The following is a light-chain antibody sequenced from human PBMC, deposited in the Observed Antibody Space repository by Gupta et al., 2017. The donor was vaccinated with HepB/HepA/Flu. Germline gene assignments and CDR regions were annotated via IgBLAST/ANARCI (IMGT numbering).Light chain of an antibody. CDR1: QGIGSD. V-gene: IGKV1-17*01. CDR3: LQDNSYPRT. CDR2: RAS. J-gene: IGKJ1*01. Sequence: DIQLAQSPSSLSASVGDRVTITCRASQGIGSDLGWCQHKPGQAPKRLIYRASMLPSGVPSRFSGSGFGTEFTLTISSLQPEDFATYYCLQDNSYPRTFGQGTKVEIK.